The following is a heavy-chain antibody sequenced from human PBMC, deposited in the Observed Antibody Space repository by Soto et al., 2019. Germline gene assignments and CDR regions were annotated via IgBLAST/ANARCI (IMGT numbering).Heavy chain of an antibody. CDR2: ISDSSNNI. J-gene: IGHJ4*02. CDR3: VREGSSWVAYYLAY. Sequence: EVQLVESGGGLVQPGGSLRLSCAVSGFTFSSYSMNWVRQAPGKGLEWISYISDSSNNIQYAASVKGRFTVSRDNAKNSMYLKMNSRRDEDTVVYYGVREGSSWVAYYLAYWGQGPLVTVSS. V-gene: IGHV3-48*02. CDR1: GFTFSSYS. D-gene: IGHD6-13*01.